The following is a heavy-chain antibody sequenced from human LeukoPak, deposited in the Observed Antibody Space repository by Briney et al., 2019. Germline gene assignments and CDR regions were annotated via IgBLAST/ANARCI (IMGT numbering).Heavy chain of an antibody. Sequence: SETLSLTCAVYGGSFSGYYWSWIRQPPGKGLEWIGEINHSGSTNYNPSLKSRVTISVDTSKNQVSLKLSSVTAADTAVYYCARGMGATRAYYYYGMDVWGQGTTVTVSS. CDR1: GGSFSGYY. CDR2: INHSGST. J-gene: IGHJ6*02. V-gene: IGHV4-34*01. CDR3: ARGMGATRAYYYYGMDV. D-gene: IGHD1-26*01.